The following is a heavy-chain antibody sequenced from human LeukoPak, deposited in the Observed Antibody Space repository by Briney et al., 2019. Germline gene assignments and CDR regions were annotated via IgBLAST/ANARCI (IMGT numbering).Heavy chain of an antibody. CDR3: AKDPYSSSSFGDY. D-gene: IGHD6-6*01. V-gene: IGHV3-23*01. CDR1: GFTSSSYA. J-gene: IGHJ4*02. CDR2: ISGSGGST. Sequence: QPGGSLRLSCAASGFTSSSYAMSWVRQAPGKGLEWVSAISGSGGSTYYADSVKGRFTISRDNSKNTLYLQMNSLRAEDTAVYYCAKDPYSSSSFGDYWGQGTLVTVSS.